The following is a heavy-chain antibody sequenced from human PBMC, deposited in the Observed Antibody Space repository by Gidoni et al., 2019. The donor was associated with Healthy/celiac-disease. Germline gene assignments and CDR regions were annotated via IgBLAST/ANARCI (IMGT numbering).Heavy chain of an antibody. D-gene: IGHD2-2*01. CDR1: GGSISSSSYY. CDR3: AKSVPAAILWGRENNWYFDL. Sequence: QLQLQESGPGLAKPSETLSLTCTVSGGSISSSSYYWGWIRQPPGKGLEWIGSIYYSGSTYYNPSLKSRVTISVDTSKNQFSLKLSSVTAADTAVYYCAKSVPAAILWGRENNWYFDLWGRGTLVTVSS. CDR2: IYYSGST. V-gene: IGHV4-39*01. J-gene: IGHJ2*01.